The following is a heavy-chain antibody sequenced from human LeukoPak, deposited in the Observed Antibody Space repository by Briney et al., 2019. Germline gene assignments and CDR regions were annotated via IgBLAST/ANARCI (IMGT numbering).Heavy chain of an antibody. D-gene: IGHD6-6*01. V-gene: IGHV4-59*01. CDR2: IYDSGST. CDR1: GGSTSNYY. Sequence: SETLSLTCTVSGGSTSNYYWSWIRQPPGKGLEWIGFIYDSGSTYYNPSLKSRVSISVDTSKNQFSLKLSSVTAADTAMYYCALYSSTSDYWGQGTLVTVSS. CDR3: ALYSSTSDY. J-gene: IGHJ4*02.